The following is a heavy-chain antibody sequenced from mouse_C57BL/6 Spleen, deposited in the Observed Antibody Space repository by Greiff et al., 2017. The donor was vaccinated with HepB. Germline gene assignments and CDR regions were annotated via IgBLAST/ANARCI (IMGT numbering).Heavy chain of an antibody. CDR1: GFTFSDYG. Sequence: EVKLMESGGGLVKPGGSLKLSCAASGFTFSDYGMHWVRQAPEKGLEWVAYISSGSSTIYYADTVKGRFTISRDNAKNTLFLQMTSLRSEDTAMYYCARPPYGNYLAWFAYWGQGTLVTVSA. D-gene: IGHD2-1*01. CDR3: ARPPYGNYLAWFAY. J-gene: IGHJ3*01. V-gene: IGHV5-17*01. CDR2: ISSGSSTI.